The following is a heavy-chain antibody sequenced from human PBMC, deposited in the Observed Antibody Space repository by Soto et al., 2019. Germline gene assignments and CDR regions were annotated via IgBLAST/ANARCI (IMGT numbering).Heavy chain of an antibody. CDR1: GASVSRIGFH. V-gene: IGHV4-39*01. D-gene: IGHD3-10*01. CDR3: ARRGSGHTFDY. CDR2: IYDAGTT. J-gene: IGHJ4*02. Sequence: QVQLQESGPGLVKPSETLSLTCAVSGASVSRIGFHWGWIRQPPGQGLEWIGSIYDAGTTFYNPSLKSRVTISADTSKNHFSLRLTSVTAADTAVYYCARRGSGHTFDYWGQGTLVTVSS.